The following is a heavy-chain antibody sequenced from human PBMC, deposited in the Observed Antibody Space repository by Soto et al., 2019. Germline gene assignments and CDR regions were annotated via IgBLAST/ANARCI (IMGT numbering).Heavy chain of an antibody. Sequence: QVQLQESGPGLVKPSQTLSLTCTVSGGSISSGGYYWSWIRQHPGKGLEWIGYIYYSESTYYNPSLKSRVTISVDTSKNQFSLKLSSVTAADTAVYYCARCSEWELRGRSNWFDPWGQGTLVTVSS. CDR3: ARCSEWELRGRSNWFDP. J-gene: IGHJ5*02. V-gene: IGHV4-31*03. CDR2: IYYSEST. D-gene: IGHD1-26*01. CDR1: GGSISSGGYY.